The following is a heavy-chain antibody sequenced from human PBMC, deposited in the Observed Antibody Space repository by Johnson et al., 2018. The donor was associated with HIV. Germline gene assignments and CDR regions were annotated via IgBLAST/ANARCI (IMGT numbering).Heavy chain of an antibody. V-gene: IGHV3-23*04. CDR2: ISGSGGST. D-gene: IGHD1-26*01. J-gene: IGHJ3*02. Sequence: VQLVESGGGLVQPGGSLRLSCAASGFTFSSYAMSWVRQAPGKGLEWVSAISGSGGSTYYADSVKGRFTISRDNSKNTLYLQMNSLRAEDTAGYYCAKAEQDSGSYEADAFDIWGQGTMVTVSS. CDR1: GFTFSSYA. CDR3: AKAEQDSGSYEADAFDI.